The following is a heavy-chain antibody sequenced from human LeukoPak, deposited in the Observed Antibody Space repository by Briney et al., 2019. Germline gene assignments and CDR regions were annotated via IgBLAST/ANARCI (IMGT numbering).Heavy chain of an antibody. CDR3: ARRAAAAYYYYYYYMDV. J-gene: IGHJ6*03. V-gene: IGHV4-34*01. Sequence: SETLSLTCAVYGGSFSGYYWSWIRQPPGKGLEWIGEINHSGSTNYNPSLESRVTISVDTSKNQFSLKLSSVTAADTAVYYCARRAAAAYYYYYYYMDVWGKGTTVTVSS. D-gene: IGHD6-13*01. CDR1: GGSFSGYY. CDR2: INHSGST.